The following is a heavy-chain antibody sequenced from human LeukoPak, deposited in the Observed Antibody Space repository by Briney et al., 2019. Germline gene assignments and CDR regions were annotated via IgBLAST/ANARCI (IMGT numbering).Heavy chain of an antibody. D-gene: IGHD3-3*01. CDR3: AKDLNYDFWSGLGN. J-gene: IGHJ4*02. CDR2: ISGSGGST. V-gene: IGHV3-23*01. CDR1: GFTFSSYA. Sequence: PGGSLRLSCAASGFTFSSYAMSWVRQAPGKGLEWVSAISGSGGSTYYADSVKGRFTISRDNSKNTLYLQMNSLRAEDTAVYYCAKDLNYDFWSGLGNWGQGTLVTVSS.